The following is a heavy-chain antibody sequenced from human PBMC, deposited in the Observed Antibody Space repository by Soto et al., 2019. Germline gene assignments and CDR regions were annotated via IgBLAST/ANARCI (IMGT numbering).Heavy chain of an antibody. V-gene: IGHV4-34*01. J-gene: IGHJ4*02. CDR2: INHSGST. Sequence: QVQLQQWGAGLLKPSETLSLTCAVYGGSFSGYYWSWIRQPPGKGLEWIGEINHSGSTNYNPSLKSRVTISVDTSKNQFSLKLSSVTAADTAVYYCARVGGIAVAGHMYYFDYWGQGTLVTVSS. D-gene: IGHD6-19*01. CDR3: ARVGGIAVAGHMYYFDY. CDR1: GGSFSGYY.